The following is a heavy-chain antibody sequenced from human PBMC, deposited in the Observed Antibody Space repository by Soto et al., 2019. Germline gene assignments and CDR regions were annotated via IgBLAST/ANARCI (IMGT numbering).Heavy chain of an antibody. CDR3: ATVDRSVALVGWFDP. CDR1: GGTFSSYV. CDR2: IIPVSGTA. Sequence: QVHLEQSGAEVKKPGSSVTVSCKFSGGTFSSYVIIWVRQAPGQGLEWMGGIIPVSGTANYAQKFHGRVTISADAATNTAYMELSSVIFDDTAVYYCATVDRSVALVGWFDPWGQGTLVTVSS. D-gene: IGHD2-8*02. J-gene: IGHJ5*02. V-gene: IGHV1-69*01.